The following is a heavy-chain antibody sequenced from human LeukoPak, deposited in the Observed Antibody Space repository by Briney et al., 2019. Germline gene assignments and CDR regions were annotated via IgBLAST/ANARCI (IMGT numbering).Heavy chain of an antibody. V-gene: IGHV3-48*02. CDR2: ISSSSSTI. D-gene: IGHD3-22*01. CDR1: GFTFSSYS. J-gene: IGHJ4*02. CDR3: AREGYAPTTYYYDSSGYYFDY. Sequence: GGSLRLSCAASGFTFSSYSMNWVRQAPGKGLEWVSYISSSSSTIYYADSVKGRFTISRDNAKNSLYLQMNSLRDEDTAVYYCAREGYAPTTYYYDSSGYYFDYWGQGTLVTVSS.